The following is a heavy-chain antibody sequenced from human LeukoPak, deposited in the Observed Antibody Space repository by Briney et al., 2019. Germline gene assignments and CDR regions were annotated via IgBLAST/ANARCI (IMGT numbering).Heavy chain of an antibody. D-gene: IGHD3-16*01. CDR3: ARDFDYVWGNPDY. CDR2: ISFDGSNE. Sequence: GGSLRLSCAASGFTFNSNAMPWLRQAPGKGLEWVAIISFDGSNEYYADSVRGRFTISRDNSNNTLSLQMNNLRPGDTAVYYCARDFDYVWGNPDYWGRGTQVIVSS. V-gene: IGHV3-30-3*01. J-gene: IGHJ4*02. CDR1: GFTFNSNA.